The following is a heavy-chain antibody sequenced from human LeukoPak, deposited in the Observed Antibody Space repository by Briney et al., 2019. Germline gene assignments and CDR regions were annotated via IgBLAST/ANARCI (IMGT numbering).Heavy chain of an antibody. D-gene: IGHD6-6*01. CDR2: IYPDDSNT. Sequence: GESLKISCQGSGYNFPIYWIGWVRQMPGQGLEWMGIIYPDDSNTIYGPSFQGQVTISADKSTSTAYLQWSSLKASDTAMYYCARERSSQGYFDFWGQGTLVTVSS. CDR3: ARERSSQGYFDF. J-gene: IGHJ4*02. V-gene: IGHV5-51*01. CDR1: GYNFPIYW.